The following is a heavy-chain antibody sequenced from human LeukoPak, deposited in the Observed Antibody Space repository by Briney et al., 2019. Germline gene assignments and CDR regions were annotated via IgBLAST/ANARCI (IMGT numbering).Heavy chain of an antibody. CDR2: IRSKANNYAQ. J-gene: IGHJ4*02. CDR3: TTHYDFWSGYLSLDY. Sequence: GGSLRLSCAASRFTFSGSAMHWVRQASGKGLEWVGRIRSKANNYAQTYAASVKGRFTISRDDSKNTAYLQMNSLKTEDTAVYYCTTHYDFWSGYLSLDYWGQGTLVTVSS. V-gene: IGHV3-73*01. CDR1: RFTFSGSA. D-gene: IGHD3-3*01.